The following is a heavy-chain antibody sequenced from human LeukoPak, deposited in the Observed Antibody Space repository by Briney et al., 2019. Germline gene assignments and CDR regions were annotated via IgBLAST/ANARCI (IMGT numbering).Heavy chain of an antibody. V-gene: IGHV3-53*01. CDR3: VSFVT. CDR1: GFTFSSRY. CDR2: IYNDGGT. J-gene: IGHJ5*01. Sequence: GGSLRLSCAASGFTFSSRYISWVRQAPGKGLDWVSIIYNDGGTRYADSVKGRSTISRDNSKNTVYFEMNSLRAEDTAMYYCVSFVTWGQGTPVTVSS.